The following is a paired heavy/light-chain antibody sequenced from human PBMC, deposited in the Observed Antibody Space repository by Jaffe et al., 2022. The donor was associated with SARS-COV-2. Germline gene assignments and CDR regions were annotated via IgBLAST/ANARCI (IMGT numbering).Heavy chain of an antibody. CDR3: ARGVGARAFDY. CDR1: GFTFSTYN. CDR2: ITSSSTTT. J-gene: IGHJ4*02. V-gene: IGHV3-48*02. D-gene: IGHD1-26*01. Sequence: EVQLVESGGGLVQPGGSLRLSCLASGFTFSTYNMNWVRQAPGKGLEWVSYITSSSTTTYYTDSVKGRFTISRDNAKNSLYLQMNSLRDEDTAVYYCARGVGARAFDYWGQGTLVTVSS.
Light chain of an antibody. CDR3: SSYTTSTTKVV. V-gene: IGLV2-14*01. Sequence: QSALTQPASVSGSPGQSITISCTGTTSDVGAYNFVSWYQQPPGKAPKLMIYDVSNRPSGVSNRFSGSKSGNTASLTISGLQAEDEADYYCSSYTTSTTKVVFGGGTKLTVL. CDR1: TSDVGAYNF. J-gene: IGLJ2*01. CDR2: DVS.